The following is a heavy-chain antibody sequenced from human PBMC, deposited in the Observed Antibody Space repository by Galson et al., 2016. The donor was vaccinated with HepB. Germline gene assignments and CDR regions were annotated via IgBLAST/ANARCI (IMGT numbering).Heavy chain of an antibody. CDR1: GFTFVSAW. J-gene: IGHJ4*02. CDR2: TRNKANSYAT. Sequence: SLRLSCAGSGFTFVSAWMNWVRQAPGRGLEWVGRTRNKANSYATEYAASVKGRFTISRDDSKNSLYLQMNSLKIEDTAVYYCARVGYCSSTTCRQAYDYWGQGTLVTVSS. D-gene: IGHD2-2*01. V-gene: IGHV3-72*01. CDR3: ARVGYCSSTTCRQAYDY.